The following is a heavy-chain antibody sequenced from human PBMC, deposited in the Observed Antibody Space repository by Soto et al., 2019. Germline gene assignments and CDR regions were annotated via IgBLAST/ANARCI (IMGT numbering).Heavy chain of an antibody. V-gene: IGHV3-48*01. CDR1: GFDFSTYS. D-gene: IGHD3-10*01. CDR2: IEYRSTNM. J-gene: IGHJ6*03. CDR3: ARLTELTWEGAYYYYCVEV. Sequence: EMQLVESGGGLVQPGGSLRLSCTASGFDFSTYSMDWFRQAPGKGLEGVSDIEYRSTNMHYADSVKGRFSISRENAKKSLYLPMNSPRPEGTAIYYCARLTELTWEGAYYYYCVEVLGKGATVSVSS.